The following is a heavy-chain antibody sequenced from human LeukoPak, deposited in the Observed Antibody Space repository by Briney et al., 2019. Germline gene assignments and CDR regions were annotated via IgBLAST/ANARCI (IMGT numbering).Heavy chain of an antibody. D-gene: IGHD3-22*01. V-gene: IGHV4-59*08. CDR1: GGSISSYY. CDR2: IYYSGST. J-gene: IGHJ6*03. CDR3: ARGVVVVTRPYYMDV. Sequence: TSETLSLTCTVSGGSISSYYWSWIRQPPGKGLEWIGYIYYSGSTNYNPPLKSRVTISVDTSKNQFSLKLSSVTAADTAVYYCARGVVVVTRPYYMDVWGKGTTVTVSS.